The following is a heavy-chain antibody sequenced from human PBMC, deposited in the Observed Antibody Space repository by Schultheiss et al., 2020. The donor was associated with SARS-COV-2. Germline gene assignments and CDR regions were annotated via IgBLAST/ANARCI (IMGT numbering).Heavy chain of an antibody. Sequence: GGSLRLSCAASGFTFSSYSMNWVRQAPGKGLEWVSYISSSSSTIYYADSVKGRFTISRDNAKNSLYLQMNSLRDEDTAVYYCARDHDFWSGSIWGVSDYYYGMDVWGQGTTVTVSS. CDR1: GFTFSSYS. D-gene: IGHD3-3*01. V-gene: IGHV3-48*02. J-gene: IGHJ6*02. CDR3: ARDHDFWSGSIWGVSDYYYGMDV. CDR2: ISSSSSTI.